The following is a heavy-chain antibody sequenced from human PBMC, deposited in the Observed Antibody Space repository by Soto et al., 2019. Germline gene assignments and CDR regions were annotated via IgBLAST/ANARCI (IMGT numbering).Heavy chain of an antibody. CDR2: INHRGGT. J-gene: IGHJ4*02. CDR1: GGSFSGYGGPFSGYY. D-gene: IGHD6-19*01. V-gene: IGHV4-34*02. CDR3: ARGQRRGGSSGWSL. Sequence: QVPLQQWGAGQLKPSETLSLTCAVHGGSFSGYGGPFSGYYWSWIRQTPGKGLEWIGEINHRGGTNYTASRKSRVTISVDTFKNQCSLKRNSVTAADTAVYYCARGQRRGGSSGWSLWGQGTLVTVSS.